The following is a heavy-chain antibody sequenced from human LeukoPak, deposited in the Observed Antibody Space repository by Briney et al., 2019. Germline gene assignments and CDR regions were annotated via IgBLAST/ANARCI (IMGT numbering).Heavy chain of an antibody. CDR3: ARELVDYDFWSGYSRSGYYYYMDV. V-gene: IGHV4-31*03. D-gene: IGHD3-3*01. Sequence: PSQTLSLTCTVSGGSISSGGYYWSWVRQHPGKGLEWIGYIYYSGSTYYNPSLKSRVTISVDTSKNQFSLKLSSVTAADTAVYYCARELVDYDFWSGYSRSGYYYYMDVWGKGTTVTVSS. CDR1: GGSISSGGYY. CDR2: IYYSGST. J-gene: IGHJ6*03.